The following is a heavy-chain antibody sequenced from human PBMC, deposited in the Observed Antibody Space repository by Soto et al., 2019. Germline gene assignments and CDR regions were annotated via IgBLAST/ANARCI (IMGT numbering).Heavy chain of an antibody. CDR3: ARDRGDYPD. V-gene: IGHV4-59*01. D-gene: IGHD3-10*01. CDR2: IYYSGST. J-gene: IGHJ4*02. Sequence: SETLSLTCTVSGGSISSYYWSWIRQPPGKGLEWIGYIYYSGSTNYNPSLKSRVTISVDTSKNQFSLKLGSVTAADTAVYYCARDRGDYPDWGQGTLVTVSS. CDR1: GGSISSYY.